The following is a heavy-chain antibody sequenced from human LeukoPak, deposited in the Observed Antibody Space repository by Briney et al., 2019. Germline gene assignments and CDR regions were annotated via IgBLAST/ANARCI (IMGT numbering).Heavy chain of an antibody. V-gene: IGHV3-23*01. Sequence: GGSLRLSCAASGFTFSSYAMSWVRQAPGKGLEWVSTISSNGGSTYYADSVKGRFTISRDNSKNTLYLQMNSLRAEDTAIYYCAKDQTVAVAGPFDNWGQGTLVTVSS. CDR3: AKDQTVAVAGPFDN. CDR1: GFTFSSYA. J-gene: IGHJ4*02. D-gene: IGHD6-19*01. CDR2: ISSNGGST.